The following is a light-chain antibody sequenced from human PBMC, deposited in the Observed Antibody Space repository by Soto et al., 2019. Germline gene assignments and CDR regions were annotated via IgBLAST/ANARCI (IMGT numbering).Light chain of an antibody. V-gene: IGLV2-14*01. Sequence: QSALTQPASVSGSPGQSITISCTGTSSDVGGYNYVSWYQQHPGKAPKLMIYDVSNRPLGVSNRFSGSKSGNTASLTISGLQAEDEADYHCRSYTTSSTLVFGGGTKLTVL. CDR3: RSYTTSSTLV. CDR1: SSDVGGYNY. CDR2: DVS. J-gene: IGLJ2*01.